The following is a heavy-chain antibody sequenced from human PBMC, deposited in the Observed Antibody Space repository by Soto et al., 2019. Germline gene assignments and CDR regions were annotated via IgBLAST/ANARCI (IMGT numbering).Heavy chain of an antibody. J-gene: IGHJ4*02. Sequence: QLQLQESGPGLVKPSETLSLTCSVSGGSISSTGHYWGWIRQPPGKGLEWIGNIYYAGSPYYNPSLKSRVTISVDTSKNHFSLALTPVTAADTAVYYCARLMGVVTVDYWGQGALVTVSS. V-gene: IGHV4-39*02. D-gene: IGHD2-21*02. CDR1: GGSISSTGHY. CDR3: ARLMGVVTVDY. CDR2: IYYAGSP.